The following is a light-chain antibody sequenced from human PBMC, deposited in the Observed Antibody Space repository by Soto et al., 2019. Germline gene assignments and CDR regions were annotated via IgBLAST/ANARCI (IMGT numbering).Light chain of an antibody. CDR2: RDN. Sequence: QSVLTQPPSVSGTPGQRVTISCSGGISNIGTNYVHWFQQLPGTAPKVLSNRDNQRPSGVPARFSGSKSGTSASLAISWLQSEDEAEYYCAAWDDTVRSYVFGTGTKVTVL. V-gene: IGLV1-47*01. CDR3: AAWDDTVRSYV. CDR1: ISNIGTNY. J-gene: IGLJ1*01.